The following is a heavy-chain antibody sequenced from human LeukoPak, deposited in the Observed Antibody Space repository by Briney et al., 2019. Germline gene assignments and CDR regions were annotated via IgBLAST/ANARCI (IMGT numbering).Heavy chain of an antibody. CDR2: IYYSGST. Sequence: PSETLSLTRTVSGGSISSYYWSWIRQPPGKGLEWIGYIYYSGSTNYNASLKSRLTISADTSKNQFSLKLSSVTAADTAVYFCARHEGYSYAFAYWGQGTLVTVSS. J-gene: IGHJ4*02. D-gene: IGHD5-18*01. CDR3: ARHEGYSYAFAY. V-gene: IGHV4-59*08. CDR1: GGSISSYY.